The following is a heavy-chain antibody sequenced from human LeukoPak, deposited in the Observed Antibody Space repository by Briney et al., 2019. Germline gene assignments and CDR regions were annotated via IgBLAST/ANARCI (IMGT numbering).Heavy chain of an antibody. J-gene: IGHJ4*02. CDR1: GYTFTSYG. V-gene: IGHV1-18*01. CDR3: ARERANYDSGSFVY. D-gene: IGHD3-10*01. Sequence: ASVKVSCKASGYTFTSYGISWVRQAPGQGLEWMGWTSAYNGNTNYAQKLQGRVTMTTDTSTSTAYMELRSLRSDDTAVYYCARERANYDSGSFVYWGQGTLVTVSS. CDR2: TSAYNGNT.